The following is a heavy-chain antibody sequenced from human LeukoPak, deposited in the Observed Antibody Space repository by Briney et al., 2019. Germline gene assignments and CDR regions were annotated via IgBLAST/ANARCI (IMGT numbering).Heavy chain of an antibody. V-gene: IGHV4-59*12. Sequence: SETLSLTCTVSGGSISSYYWSWIRQPPGKGLEWIGYIYYSGSTNYNPSLKSRVTISVDTSKNQFSLKLSSVTAADTAVYYCARANGGSRRNFDYWGQGTLVTVSS. J-gene: IGHJ4*02. CDR3: ARANGGSRRNFDY. D-gene: IGHD1-26*01. CDR2: IYYSGST. CDR1: GGSISSYY.